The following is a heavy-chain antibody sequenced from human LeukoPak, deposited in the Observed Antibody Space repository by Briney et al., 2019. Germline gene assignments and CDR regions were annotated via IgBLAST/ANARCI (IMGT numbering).Heavy chain of an antibody. D-gene: IGHD2-2*01. Sequence: PGGSLRLSCAASGFTFSSYAMHWVRQAPGKGLEWVAVISYDGSNKYYADSVKGRFTISRDNSKNTLYLQMNSLRAEDTAVCYCAREGGYCSSTSCYSSEAYGMDVWGQGTTVTVSS. J-gene: IGHJ6*02. V-gene: IGHV3-30-3*01. CDR2: ISYDGSNK. CDR3: AREGGYCSSTSCYSSEAYGMDV. CDR1: GFTFSSYA.